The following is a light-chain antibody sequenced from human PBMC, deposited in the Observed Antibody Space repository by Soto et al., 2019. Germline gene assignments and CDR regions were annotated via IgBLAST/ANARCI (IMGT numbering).Light chain of an antibody. CDR1: QSVSSSY. CDR3: QHYGSSWT. V-gene: IGKV3-20*01. Sequence: VFTQSRCTLSLSPGERATRSCRASQSVSSSYLAWYQQKAGQAPRLLIYGASNRATGIPDRFSGSGSGTDFILTISRLEPEDFAVYYCQHYGSSWTFGQGTKVDIK. J-gene: IGKJ1*01. CDR2: GAS.